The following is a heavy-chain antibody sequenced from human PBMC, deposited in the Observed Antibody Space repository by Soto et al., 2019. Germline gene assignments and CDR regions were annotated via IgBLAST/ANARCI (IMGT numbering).Heavy chain of an antibody. V-gene: IGHV3-30*18. CDR1: GFTFSSYG. J-gene: IGHJ4*02. CDR3: AKGDLISGSSDY. CDR2: ISYDGSNK. D-gene: IGHD3-10*01. Sequence: GGSLRLSCAASGFTFSSYGMHWVRQAPGKGLEWVAVISYDGSNKYYADSVKGRFTISRDNSKNTLYLQMNSLRAEDTAVYYCAKGDLISGSSDYWGQGTLVTVSS.